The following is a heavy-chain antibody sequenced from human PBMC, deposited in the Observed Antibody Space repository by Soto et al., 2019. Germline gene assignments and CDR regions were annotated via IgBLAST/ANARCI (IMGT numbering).Heavy chain of an antibody. D-gene: IGHD2-2*01. Sequence: QVQLQESGPGLVKPSQTLSLTCTVSGGSISSGDYYWSWIRQPPGKGLEWIGYIYYSGSTYYNPSLKMRLTISVATSTHQFSLNLSSVTAADTAVYYCARVSTGCARFGNFDYWGQGTLVTVSS. V-gene: IGHV4-30-4*01. CDR3: ARVSTGCARFGNFDY. CDR1: GGSISSGDYY. CDR2: IYYSGST. J-gene: IGHJ4*02.